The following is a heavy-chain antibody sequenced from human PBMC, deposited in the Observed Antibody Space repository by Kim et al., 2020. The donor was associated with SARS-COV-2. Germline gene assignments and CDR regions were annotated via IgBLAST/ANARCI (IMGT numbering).Heavy chain of an antibody. J-gene: IGHJ6*03. V-gene: IGHV1-46*01. Sequence: ASVKVSCKASGYTFTSYYMHWVRQAPGQGLEWMGIINPSGGSTSYAQKFQGRVTMTRDTSTSTVYMELSSLRSEDTAVYYCARDHHGYTSHYYYYMDVWGKGTTVTVSS. CDR1: GYTFTSYY. D-gene: IGHD6-25*01. CDR2: INPSGGST. CDR3: ARDHHGYTSHYYYYMDV.